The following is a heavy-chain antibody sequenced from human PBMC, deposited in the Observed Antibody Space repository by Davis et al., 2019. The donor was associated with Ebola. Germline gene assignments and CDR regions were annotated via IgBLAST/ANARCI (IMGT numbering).Heavy chain of an antibody. CDR3: ARVTVVPAAILWEDYYYYMDV. V-gene: IGHV1-18*04. D-gene: IGHD2-2*02. CDR2: ISAYNGNT. CDR1: GYTFTSYG. Sequence: ASVKVSCKASGYTFTSYGISWVRQAPGQGLEWMGWISAYNGNTNYAQKLQGRVTMTTDTSTSTAYMELRSLRSDDTAVYYCARVTVVPAAILWEDYYYYMDVWGKRTTVTVSS. J-gene: IGHJ6*03.